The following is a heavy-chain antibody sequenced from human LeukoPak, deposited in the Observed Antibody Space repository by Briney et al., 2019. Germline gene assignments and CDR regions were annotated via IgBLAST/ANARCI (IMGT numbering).Heavy chain of an antibody. Sequence: ASVKVSCKASGYTFTSYYMHWVRQAPGQGLEWMGVINPSGGSTSYAQKFQGRVTMTRDTSTSTVYMELSSLRSEDTAVYYCARDVTPDAFDIWGQGTMVTVSS. CDR2: INPSGGST. J-gene: IGHJ3*02. V-gene: IGHV1-46*01. CDR3: ARDVTPDAFDI. CDR1: GYTFTSYY. D-gene: IGHD5-18*01.